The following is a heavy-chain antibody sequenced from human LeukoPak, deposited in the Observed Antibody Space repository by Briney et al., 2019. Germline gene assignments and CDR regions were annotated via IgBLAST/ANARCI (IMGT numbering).Heavy chain of an antibody. V-gene: IGHV3-30*02. CDR1: GFTFSSYG. CDR3: ARVLSYYYDSSGYPDY. Sequence: PGGSLRLSCAASGFTFSSYGMHWVRQAPGKGLEWVAFIRYDGSNKYYADSVKGRFTIPRDNAKNSLYLQMNSLRAEDTAVYYCARVLSYYYDSSGYPDYWGQGTLVTVSS. J-gene: IGHJ4*02. CDR2: IRYDGSNK. D-gene: IGHD3-22*01.